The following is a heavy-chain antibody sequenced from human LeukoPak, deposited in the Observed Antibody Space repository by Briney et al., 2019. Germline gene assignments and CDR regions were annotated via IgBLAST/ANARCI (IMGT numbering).Heavy chain of an antibody. CDR1: GYTFTGYY. J-gene: IGHJ5*02. CDR2: INPNSGGT. CDR3: ARDPRQEGWFDP. Sequence: ASVKVSCKASGYTFTGYYMHWVRQAPGQGLEWMGRINPNSGGTNYAQKFQGRVTMTRDTSISTAYVDLSRLRSDDTAVYYCARDPRQEGWFDPWGQGTLVTVSS. V-gene: IGHV1-2*06.